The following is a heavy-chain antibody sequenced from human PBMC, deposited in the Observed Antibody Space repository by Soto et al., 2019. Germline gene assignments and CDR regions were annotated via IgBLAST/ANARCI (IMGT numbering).Heavy chain of an antibody. Sequence: EVQLLESGGGLVQPGGSLRLSCAASGFTFSSYAMSWVRQAPGKGLEWVSAISGSGGSTYYADSVKGRFTISRDNSKNTLYLQMNSLRAEDTAVYYCAKDQTHIAALGEVYYGMDVWGQGTTVTVSS. CDR1: GFTFSSYA. J-gene: IGHJ6*02. D-gene: IGHD6-13*01. V-gene: IGHV3-23*01. CDR3: AKDQTHIAALGEVYYGMDV. CDR2: ISGSGGST.